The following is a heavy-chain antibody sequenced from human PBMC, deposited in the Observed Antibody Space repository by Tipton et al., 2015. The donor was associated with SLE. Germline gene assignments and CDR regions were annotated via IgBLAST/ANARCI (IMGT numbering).Heavy chain of an antibody. CDR1: GGSFTNYQ. CDR3: ARGYRYFDWLSSYYFDY. D-gene: IGHD3-9*01. Sequence: TLSLTCTASGGSFTNYQWNWIRQSPEKGLEWLGYVYDRGTTNYNPSVMSRVTISVDTSKNQFSLKPSSVTAADTAVYYCARGYRYFDWLSSYYFDYWGQGTLVTVSS. CDR2: VYDRGTT. J-gene: IGHJ4*02. V-gene: IGHV4-59*01.